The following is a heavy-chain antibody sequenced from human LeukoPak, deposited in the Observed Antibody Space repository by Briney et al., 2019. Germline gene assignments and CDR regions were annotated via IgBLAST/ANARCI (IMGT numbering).Heavy chain of an antibody. Sequence: PGRSLRLSCAASGFTFSSYGMNWVRQAPGKGLEWVSSISSSSSYIYYADSVKGRFTISRDNAKNSLYLQMNSLRAEDTAVYYCARAMVRGVIIRSTNDYWGQGTLVTVSS. V-gene: IGHV3-21*01. D-gene: IGHD3-10*01. CDR1: GFTFSSYG. CDR3: ARAMVRGVIIRSTNDY. J-gene: IGHJ4*02. CDR2: ISSSSSYI.